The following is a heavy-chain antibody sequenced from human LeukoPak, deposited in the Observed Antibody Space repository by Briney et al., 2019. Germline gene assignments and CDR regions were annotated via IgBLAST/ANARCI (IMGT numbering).Heavy chain of an antibody. D-gene: IGHD6-13*01. J-gene: IGHJ4*02. Sequence: SETLSLTCNVSGGSISSHHWSWIRQPPGRGLEWIGYIYRSGSTNYNASLKSRVTISVDTSKNQFSLKLSSVTAADTAVYYCATGSSSWYQANWGQGTLVTVSS. CDR2: IYRSGST. V-gene: IGHV4-59*11. CDR3: ATGSSSWYQAN. CDR1: GGSISSHH.